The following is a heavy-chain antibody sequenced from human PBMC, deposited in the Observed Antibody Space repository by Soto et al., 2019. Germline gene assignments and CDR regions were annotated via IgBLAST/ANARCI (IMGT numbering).Heavy chain of an antibody. CDR1: GGSISSYY. CDR3: AREGMYYDILTGYQKSYSYGMDV. D-gene: IGHD3-9*01. Sequence: QVQLQESGPGLVKPSETLSLTCIVSGGSISSYYWSCIRQPAGKGLEGIGRIYTSGSTNYNPSLKSRVTMSVDTSKNQFSLKLSSVTAADTAVYYCAREGMYYDILTGYQKSYSYGMDVWGQGTTVTVSS. V-gene: IGHV4-4*07. J-gene: IGHJ6*02. CDR2: IYTSGST.